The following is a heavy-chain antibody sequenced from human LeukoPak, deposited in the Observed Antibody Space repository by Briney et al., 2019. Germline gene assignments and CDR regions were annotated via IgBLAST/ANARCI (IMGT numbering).Heavy chain of an antibody. D-gene: IGHD3-9*01. J-gene: IGHJ4*02. CDR2: ISWNSGNI. Sequence: PGRSLRLSCAASGFTFDDYAMHWVRQAPGKGLEWVSGISWNSGNIGYADSVKGRFTISRDNAKNSLYLQMNSLRAEDTALYYCAKVYDILTGPFDYWGQGILVTVSS. CDR3: AKVYDILTGPFDY. CDR1: GFTFDDYA. V-gene: IGHV3-9*01.